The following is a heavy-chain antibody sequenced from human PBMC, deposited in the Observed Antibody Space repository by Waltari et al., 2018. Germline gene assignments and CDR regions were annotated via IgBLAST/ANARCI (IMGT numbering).Heavy chain of an antibody. D-gene: IGHD3-10*01. J-gene: IGHJ4*02. CDR1: GPSISSSSYS. CDR2: IFHTGSS. V-gene: IGHV4-39*01. CDR3: AGLVGESIDF. Sequence: QLRLQASAPGLVTSSETLSLTCTVPGPSISSSSYSWGWIRQPPGKGLDWIGNIFHTGSSYYNPPLKSRVNISVDTSKNQFSLRVNSMTAADTAVYYCAGLVGESIDFGGRGTLVTVSS.